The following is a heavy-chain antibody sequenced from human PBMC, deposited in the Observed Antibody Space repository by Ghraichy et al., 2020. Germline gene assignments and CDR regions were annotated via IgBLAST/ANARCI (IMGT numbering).Heavy chain of an antibody. CDR2: IWYDGSNK. J-gene: IGHJ4*02. CDR1: GFTFSSSG. D-gene: IGHD6-13*01. Sequence: SCAASGFTFSSSGMHWVRQAPGKGLEWVAVIWYDGSNKYYADSVKGRFTISRDNSKNTLYLQMNSLRAEDTAVYYCARDISITTAGTRDYWGQGTLVTVAS. V-gene: IGHV3-33*01. CDR3: ARDISITTAGTRDY.